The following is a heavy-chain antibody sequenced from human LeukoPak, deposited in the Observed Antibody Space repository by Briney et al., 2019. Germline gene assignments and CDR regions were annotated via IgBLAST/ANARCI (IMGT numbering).Heavy chain of an antibody. CDR2: INHSGST. D-gene: IGHD1-1*01. CDR1: GGSFSGYY. V-gene: IGHV4-34*01. CDR3: ARETAWFDP. J-gene: IGHJ5*02. Sequence: SETLSLTCAVYGGSFSGYYWSWIRQPPGKGLEWIGEINHSGSTNYNPSLKSRVTISVDTSKNQFSLKLSSVTAADTAVYYCARETAWFDPWGQGTLVTVSS.